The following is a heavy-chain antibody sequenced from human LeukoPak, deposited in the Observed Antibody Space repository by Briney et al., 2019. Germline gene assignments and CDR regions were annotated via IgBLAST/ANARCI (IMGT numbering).Heavy chain of an antibody. Sequence: GGSLRLSCAASGFAFSRYCMTWIRQAPGKGLEWVADLKSDGSAAYYMDSVRGRFTISRDNAKNLLYLEMSSLRVEDTAIYYCAKPPTGNVKFDSWGQGTLVTVSS. J-gene: IGHJ4*02. CDR3: AKPPTGNVKFDS. D-gene: IGHD1-1*01. V-gene: IGHV3-7*03. CDR2: LKSDGSAA. CDR1: GFAFSRYC.